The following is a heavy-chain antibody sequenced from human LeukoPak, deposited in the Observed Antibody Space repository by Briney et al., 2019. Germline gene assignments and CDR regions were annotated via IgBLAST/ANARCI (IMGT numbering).Heavy chain of an antibody. D-gene: IGHD2-8*01. J-gene: IGHJ4*02. CDR2: ITSSGGTI. CDR1: GCTFSNYE. Sequence: PGGSLRLSCAASGCTFSNYEMNWVRQAPGKGLEWVSYITSSGGTIYYADSVKGRFTISRDNAKNSLYLQMHSLRAEDTDVYYCATRPPPSRGPYVYWGQGTLVAVSS. V-gene: IGHV3-48*03. CDR3: ATRPPPSRGPYVY.